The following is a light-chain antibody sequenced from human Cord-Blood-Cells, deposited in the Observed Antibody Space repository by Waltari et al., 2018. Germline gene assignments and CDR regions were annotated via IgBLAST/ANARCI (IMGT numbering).Light chain of an antibody. CDR1: QSISSY. CDR3: QQSYSTP. V-gene: IGKV1-39*01. Sequence: DIQMTQSPSSLSASVGVRVTITCRASQSISSYLNWYQQKPGKAPKLAIYAASSLQSGVPSRFSGSGSGTDFTLTISSLQPEDFATYYCQQSYSTPFGGGTKVEIK. CDR2: AAS. J-gene: IGKJ4*01.